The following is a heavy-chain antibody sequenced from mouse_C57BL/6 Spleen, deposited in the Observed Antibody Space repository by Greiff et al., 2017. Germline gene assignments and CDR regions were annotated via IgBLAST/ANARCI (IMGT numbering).Heavy chain of an antibody. CDR2: IYPGDGDT. D-gene: IGHD1-1*01. V-gene: IGHV1-82*01. J-gene: IGHJ2*01. Sequence: QVQLKESGPELVKPGASVKISCKASGYAFSSSWMNWVKQRPGKGLEWIGRIYPGDGDTNYNGKFKGKATLTADKSSSTAYMQLSSLTSEDSAVYFCAHYYGSTRGFDYWGQGTTLTVSS. CDR3: AHYYGSTRGFDY. CDR1: GYAFSSSW.